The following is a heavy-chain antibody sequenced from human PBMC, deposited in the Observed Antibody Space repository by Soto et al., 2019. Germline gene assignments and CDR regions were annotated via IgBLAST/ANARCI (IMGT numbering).Heavy chain of an antibody. Sequence: QVQLVQPGAEMKKPGSSVKVSCQSSGGTFNTYAMNWVRQAPGQGPEWMGDISPMFGAANYAPKFQGRVTITADESTDTSYMQLSSLTSEDTALYFCAREVQVHTPAFVYWGQGTLVTVSS. CDR2: ISPMFGAA. CDR1: GGTFNTYA. CDR3: AREVQVHTPAFVY. J-gene: IGHJ4*02. V-gene: IGHV1-69*19. D-gene: IGHD3-10*01.